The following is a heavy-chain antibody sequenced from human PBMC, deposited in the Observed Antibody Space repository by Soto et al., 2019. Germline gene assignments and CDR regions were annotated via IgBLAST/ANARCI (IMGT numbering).Heavy chain of an antibody. Sequence: DEHLVESGGGSLQPGGSLRLSCAASGFSFRNYAMTWVRQSPGKGLEWVSLISGGGGSTNYADSVKGRFSISRDNSQNVQYLQMNGLRGETMALYYCAKLKGGLGRFYGMDAWGQGTMVIVSS. CDR2: ISGGGGST. D-gene: IGHD3-3*01. CDR3: AKLKGGLGRFYGMDA. V-gene: IGHV3-23*04. CDR1: GFSFRNYA. J-gene: IGHJ6*02.